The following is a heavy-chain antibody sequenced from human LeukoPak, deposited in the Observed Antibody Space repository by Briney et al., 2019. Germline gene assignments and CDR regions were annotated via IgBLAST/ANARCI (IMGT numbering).Heavy chain of an antibody. Sequence: GGSLRLSCAASGFTFSRYWMSWVRQAPGKGLEWVANIKQDGSETYYVDSVKGRFTISRDNAKNSLYLQMNSLRAEDTAVYYCARDFRYYDSSGSRLTIPDAFDIWGQGTMVTVSS. CDR1: GFTFSRYW. J-gene: IGHJ3*02. D-gene: IGHD3-22*01. V-gene: IGHV3-7*01. CDR3: ARDFRYYDSSGSRLTIPDAFDI. CDR2: IKQDGSET.